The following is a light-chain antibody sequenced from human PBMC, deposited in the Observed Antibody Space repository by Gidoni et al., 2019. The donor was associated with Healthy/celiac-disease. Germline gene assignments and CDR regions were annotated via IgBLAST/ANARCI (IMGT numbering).Light chain of an antibody. J-gene: IGKJ4*01. V-gene: IGKV1-39*01. CDR2: AAS. CDR1: QSISSY. CDR3: QQSYSTPVT. Sequence: DIQMTQSPSSLSASVGDSVTITCRASQSISSYLNWYLQKPGKAPKLLIYAASSLQSGVPSRFSGSGSGTDFTLTISSLQPEDFATYYCQQSYSTPVTFXGXTKVEIK.